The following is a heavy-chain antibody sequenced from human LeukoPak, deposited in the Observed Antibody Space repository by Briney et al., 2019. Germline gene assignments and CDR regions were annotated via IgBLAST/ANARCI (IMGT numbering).Heavy chain of an antibody. CDR1: GYTFTSYY. Sequence: ASVKVSCKASGYTFTSYYMHWVRQAPGQGLEWMGIINPSGGSTSYAQKFQGRVTMTRDMSTSTVYMELNSLRSEDTAVYYCARDPTLRYFDWLLSEFDYWGQGTLVTVSS. V-gene: IGHV1-46*01. CDR2: INPSGGST. CDR3: ARDPTLRYFDWLLSEFDY. J-gene: IGHJ4*02. D-gene: IGHD3-9*01.